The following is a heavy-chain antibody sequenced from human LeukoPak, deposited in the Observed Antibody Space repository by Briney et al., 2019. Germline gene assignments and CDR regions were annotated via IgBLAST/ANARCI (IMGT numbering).Heavy chain of an antibody. CDR1: GFTFSSYG. CDR2: ISGSGGST. CDR3: ARVGLRITMVRGVIGAFDI. J-gene: IGHJ3*02. D-gene: IGHD3-10*01. V-gene: IGHV3-23*01. Sequence: GGSLRLSCAASGFTFSSYGMSWVRQAPGKGLEWVSAISGSGGSTYYADSVKDRFTISRDNAKNTLYLQMNSLRAEDTAVYYCARVGLRITMVRGVIGAFDIWGQGTMVTVSS.